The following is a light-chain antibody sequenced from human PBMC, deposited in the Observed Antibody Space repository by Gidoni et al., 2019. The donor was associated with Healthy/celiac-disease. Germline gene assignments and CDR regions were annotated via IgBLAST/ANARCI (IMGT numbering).Light chain of an antibody. CDR3: QQYGSSPPLT. CDR1: QSVSSSY. CDR2: GAS. J-gene: IGKJ4*01. V-gene: IGKV3-20*01. Sequence: EIMLTQSPGTLSLSPGERATLSCRASQSVSSSYLAWYQQKPGQAPRLLIYGASSRATGIPDRFSGSGSGTDFTLTISRLEPEDFAVYYCQQYGSSPPLTFXGXTKVEIK.